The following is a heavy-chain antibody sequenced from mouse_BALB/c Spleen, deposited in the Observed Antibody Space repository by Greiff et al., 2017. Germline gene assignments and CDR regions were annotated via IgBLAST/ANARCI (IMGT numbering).Heavy chain of an antibody. CDR3: ARGRFDY. J-gene: IGHJ2*01. Sequence: EVMLVESGGGLVQPGGSLKLSCAASGFTFSSYTMSWVRQTPEKRLEWVAYISNGGGSTYYPDTVKGRFTISRDNAKNTLYLQMSSLKSEDTAMYYCARGRFDYWGQGTTLTVSS. CDR2: ISNGGGST. V-gene: IGHV5-12-2*01. D-gene: IGHD6-1*01. CDR1: GFTFSSYT.